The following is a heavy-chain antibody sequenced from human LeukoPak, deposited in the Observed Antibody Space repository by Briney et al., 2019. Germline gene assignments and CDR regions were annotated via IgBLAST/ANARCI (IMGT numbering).Heavy chain of an antibody. CDR2: ISSTSAYI. D-gene: IGHD2-8*02. CDR1: GFALKSYS. Sequence: GGSLRLSCAGSGFALKSYSLSWVRQAPGKGLEWVSSISSTSAYIHYADSVKGRFTISRDNVDNVVYLEMNSLGAEDTATYYCARVAVSGPTGWFDSWGQGTLVIVSS. J-gene: IGHJ5*01. CDR3: ARVAVSGPTGWFDS. V-gene: IGHV3-21*01.